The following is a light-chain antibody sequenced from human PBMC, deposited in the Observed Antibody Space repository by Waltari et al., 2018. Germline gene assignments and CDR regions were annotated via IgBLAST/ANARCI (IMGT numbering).Light chain of an antibody. CDR3: QQYNNWPPLT. Sequence: EIVMTQSPATLSVSPGERATLSCRASQSVGRNLAWYQQKPGQAPRLLISGASNRATGIPARFSGSGYGTEFTLTISSLQFEDFAVYYCQQYNNWPPLTFGGGTTVEI. J-gene: IGKJ4*01. V-gene: IGKV3-15*01. CDR2: GAS. CDR1: QSVGRN.